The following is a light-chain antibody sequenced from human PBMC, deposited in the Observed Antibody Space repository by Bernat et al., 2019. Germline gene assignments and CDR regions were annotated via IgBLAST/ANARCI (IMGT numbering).Light chain of an antibody. Sequence: SYDLTQPPSVSVSPGQTASITCSGDTLGSKYTCWYQQKPGQSPVVVIYQDDKRPSGIPERFSGSHSGNTATLTISGAKAMDEAEYYCQAWDSSTGVFGGGTKLTVL. CDR3: QAWDSSTGV. J-gene: IGLJ3*02. CDR1: TLGSKY. V-gene: IGLV3-1*01. CDR2: QDD.